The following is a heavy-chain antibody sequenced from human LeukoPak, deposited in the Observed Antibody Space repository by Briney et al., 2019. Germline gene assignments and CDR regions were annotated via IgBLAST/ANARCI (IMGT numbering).Heavy chain of an antibody. Sequence: GASVKVSCKASGGTFSSYAISWVRQAPGQGLEWMGGIIPIFGTANYAQKFQGRVTITADESTSTAYMELSSLRSEDTAVYYCAKGNVPDYYDSSGYYDYWGQGTLVTVSS. CDR3: AKGNVPDYYDSSGYYDY. J-gene: IGHJ4*02. V-gene: IGHV1-69*13. CDR2: IIPIFGTA. D-gene: IGHD3-22*01. CDR1: GGTFSSYA.